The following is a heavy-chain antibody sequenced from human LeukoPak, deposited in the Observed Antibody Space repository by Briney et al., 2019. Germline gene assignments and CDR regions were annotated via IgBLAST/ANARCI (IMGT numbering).Heavy chain of an antibody. CDR1: GFTSRSYS. J-gene: IGHJ6*02. D-gene: IGHD6-13*01. CDR2: IIISSSTI. Sequence: GGSLRLSCAAPGFTSRSYSMNRVREAPGKGLGWVSYIIISSSTIYYADSVKGRFTISRDNAKNSLYLQMNSLRAEDTAVYYCVRDSGAAADYYYYGMDVWGQGTTVTVSS. V-gene: IGHV3-48*04. CDR3: VRDSGAAADYYYYGMDV.